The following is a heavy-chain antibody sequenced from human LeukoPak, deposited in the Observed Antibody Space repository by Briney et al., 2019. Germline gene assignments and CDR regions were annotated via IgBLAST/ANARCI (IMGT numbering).Heavy chain of an antibody. CDR1: GGSFSGYY. J-gene: IGHJ4*02. CDR2: INHSGST. V-gene: IGHV4-34*01. Sequence: SETLSLTCAVYGGSFSGYYWSWIRQPPGKGLEWIGEINHSGSTNYNPSLKSRVTISVDTSKNQFSLKLSSVTAADTAVYYCARATGSEKYYYDSSGYYYFDYWGQGTLVTVSS. CDR3: ARATGSEKYYYDSSGYYYFDY. D-gene: IGHD3-22*01.